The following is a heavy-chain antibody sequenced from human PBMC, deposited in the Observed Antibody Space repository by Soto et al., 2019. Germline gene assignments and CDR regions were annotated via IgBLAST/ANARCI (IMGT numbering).Heavy chain of an antibody. J-gene: IGHJ6*03. V-gene: IGHV4-31*03. D-gene: IGHD3-3*01. CDR1: GGSISSGGYY. CDR3: ARVGATYYDFWSGYPPELYYYYYMDV. Sequence: QVQLQESGPGLVKPSQTLSLTCTVSGGSISSGGYYWSWIRQHPGKGLEWIGYIYYSGSTYYNPSLKSRVTISVDTSKNQFSLKLSSVTAADTAVYYCARVGATYYDFWSGYPPELYYYYYMDVWGKGTTVTVSS. CDR2: IYYSGST.